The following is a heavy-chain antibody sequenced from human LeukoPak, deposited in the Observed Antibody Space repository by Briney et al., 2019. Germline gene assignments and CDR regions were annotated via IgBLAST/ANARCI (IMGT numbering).Heavy chain of an antibody. CDR1: GGSISSYY. CDR2: IYTSGST. V-gene: IGHV4-4*07. J-gene: IGHJ4*02. CDR3: ARGSILGGSYYFDY. Sequence: SETLSLTCTASGGSISSYYWSWIRQPAGKGLEWIGRIYTSGSTNYNPSLKSRVTMSVDTSKNQFSLKLSSVTAADTAVYYCARGSILGGSYYFDYWGQGTLVTVSS. D-gene: IGHD2-21*01.